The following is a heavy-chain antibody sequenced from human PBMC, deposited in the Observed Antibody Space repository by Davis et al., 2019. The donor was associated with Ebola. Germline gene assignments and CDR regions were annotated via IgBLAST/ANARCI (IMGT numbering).Heavy chain of an antibody. Sequence: GESLKISCAASGFTFSSYGMNWVRQAPGKGLEWVSVIYSGGSTYYADSVKGRFTISRDNSKNTLYLQMNSLRAEDTAVYYCAKAQECSSTTCYAFDIWGQGTMVTVSS. D-gene: IGHD2-2*01. CDR2: IYSGGST. CDR1: GFTFSSYG. CDR3: AKAQECSSTTCYAFDI. V-gene: IGHV3-53*01. J-gene: IGHJ3*02.